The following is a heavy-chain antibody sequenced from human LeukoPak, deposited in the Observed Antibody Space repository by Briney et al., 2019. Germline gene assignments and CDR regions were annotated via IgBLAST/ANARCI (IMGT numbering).Heavy chain of an antibody. V-gene: IGHV5-51*01. CDR1: GYSFIRYW. CDR2: IYPGDSEN. D-gene: IGHD1-7*01. Sequence: GESLKISCKGSGYSFIRYWIGWVRQMPEKGLEWMGIIYPGDSENRYSPSFQGQVTISADKSINTAYLQWSSLKASDTAMYYCARRTGTTRYFDYWGQGTLVTVSS. J-gene: IGHJ4*02. CDR3: ARRTGTTRYFDY.